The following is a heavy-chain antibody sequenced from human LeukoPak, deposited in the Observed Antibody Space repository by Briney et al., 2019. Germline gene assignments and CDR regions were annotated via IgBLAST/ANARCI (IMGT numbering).Heavy chain of an antibody. CDR2: IYTSGST. D-gene: IGHD6-13*01. CDR1: GGSISGGSYY. CDR3: AREDGAGSSSWYVPYYYYYYMDV. J-gene: IGHJ6*03. V-gene: IGHV4-61*02. Sequence: PSETLSLTCTVSGGSISGGSYYRSWIRQPAGKGLEWIGRIYTSGSTNYNPSLKSRVTISVDTSKNQFSLKLSSVTAADTAVYYCAREDGAGSSSWYVPYYYYYYMDVWGKGTTVTVSS.